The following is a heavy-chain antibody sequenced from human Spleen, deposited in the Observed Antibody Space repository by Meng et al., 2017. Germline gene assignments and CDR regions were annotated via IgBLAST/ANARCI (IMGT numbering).Heavy chain of an antibody. CDR2: IYHTGGT. Sequence: QVQLQESGPGLVKPSGTLSLTCTVSGGSISGSSWWTWVRQPPGKGLEWIGEIYHTGGTNYNPSLKSRVTISVDKSKNQFSLKLSSVTAADTAVYYCARGYCSTTNCNWFDPWGQGTLVTVSS. D-gene: IGHD2-2*01. CDR3: ARGYCSTTNCNWFDP. CDR1: GGSISGSSW. J-gene: IGHJ5*02. V-gene: IGHV4-4*02.